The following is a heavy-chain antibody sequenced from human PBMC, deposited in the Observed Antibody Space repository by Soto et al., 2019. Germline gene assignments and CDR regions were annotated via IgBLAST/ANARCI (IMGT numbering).Heavy chain of an antibody. V-gene: IGHV4-59*01. CDR1: NGSISTYY. Sequence: SATLSLTCTVSNGSISTYYWTWVRQPPGKGLEWIGYVYYSGTTNYNPSLKSRVGMSIDTSKNQFSLELKSVTAADTATYYCVRDYLLTGFDTWGQGTLVTVSS. J-gene: IGHJ5*02. D-gene: IGHD3-9*01. CDR2: VYYSGTT. CDR3: VRDYLLTGFDT.